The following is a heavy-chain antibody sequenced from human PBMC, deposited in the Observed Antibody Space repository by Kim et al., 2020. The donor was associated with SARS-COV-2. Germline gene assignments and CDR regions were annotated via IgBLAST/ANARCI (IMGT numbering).Heavy chain of an antibody. CDR1: GFTFSSYS. J-gene: IGHJ6*02. V-gene: IGHV3-21*04. D-gene: IGHD3-9*01. CDR3: ATAPWDFDWLLNTPGSMYGMDV. CDR2: ISSSSSYI. Sequence: GGSLRLSCAASGFTFSSYSMNWVRQAPGKGLEWVSSISSSSSYIYYADSVKGRFTISRDNAKNSLYLQMNSLRAEDTAVYYCATAPWDFDWLLNTPGSMYGMDVWGQGTTVTVSS.